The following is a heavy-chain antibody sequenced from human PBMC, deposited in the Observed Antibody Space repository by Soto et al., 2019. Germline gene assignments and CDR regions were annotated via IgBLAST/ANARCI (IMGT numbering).Heavy chain of an antibody. J-gene: IGHJ6*02. CDR2: INAGNGNT. Sequence: ASVKISCKASGYTFTSYAMHWVRQAPGQRLEWMGWINAGNGNTKYSQKFQGRVTITRDTSASTAYMELSSLRSEDTAVYYCARNEPILLVVPAASSYYYYYGIDVWGQGTMVTVSS. D-gene: IGHD2-2*01. V-gene: IGHV1-3*01. CDR1: GYTFTSYA. CDR3: ARNEPILLVVPAASSYYYYYGIDV.